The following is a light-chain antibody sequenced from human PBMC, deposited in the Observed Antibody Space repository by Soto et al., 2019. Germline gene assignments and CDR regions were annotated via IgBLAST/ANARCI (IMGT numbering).Light chain of an antibody. CDR2: SNN. CDR3: AAWDDSLNGHV. V-gene: IGLV1-44*01. J-gene: IGLJ1*01. Sequence: QSVLTQPPSASGTPGQRVTISCSGSSSNIGSNTVNWYQQLPGTAPKLLIYSNNQRPSGVPDRFSGSKSGTSASLAISGLQFEDEADYYCAAWDDSLNGHVFGTGTKLTVL. CDR1: SSNIGSNT.